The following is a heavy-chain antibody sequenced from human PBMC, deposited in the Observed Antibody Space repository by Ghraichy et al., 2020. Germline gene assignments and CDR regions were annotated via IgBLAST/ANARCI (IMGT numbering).Heavy chain of an antibody. D-gene: IGHD3-16*01. CDR2: IYSGGTT. CDR1: GLTVSSSY. CDR3: AREDVVLRFGGVSPGAFDI. J-gene: IGHJ3*02. Sequence: GGSLRLSCAASGLTVSSSYMSWVRQAPGKGLEWVSIIYSGGTTNYADSVKGRFTISRDNSKNTLHLQMNSLRSEDKAVYFCAREDVVLRFGGVSPGAFDIWGQGTRVTVSS. V-gene: IGHV3-53*01.